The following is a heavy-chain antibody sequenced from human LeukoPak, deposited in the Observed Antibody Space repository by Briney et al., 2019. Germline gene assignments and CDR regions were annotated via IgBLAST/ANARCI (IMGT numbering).Heavy chain of an antibody. CDR2: VNPNSGGT. J-gene: IGHJ6*02. V-gene: IGHV1-2*06. D-gene: IGHD2-2*02. CDR3: ARGEVVPAAISYYYGVAV. Sequence: ASVKVSCKTSGYTFTDLYIHWVRQAPGQGLEWMGRVNPNSGGTDYAQKFQGRVTMTRDTSIGTAYMELNRLRSDDTAVYFCARGEVVPAAISYYYGVAVWGQGTTVTVSS. CDR1: GYTFTDLY.